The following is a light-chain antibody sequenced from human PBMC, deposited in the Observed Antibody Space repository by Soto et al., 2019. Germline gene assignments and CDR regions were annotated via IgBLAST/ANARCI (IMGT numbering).Light chain of an antibody. Sequence: QSVLTQPASVSGSPGQSITISCSGISPDFGVSWYQHFPGKAPKLLIFEVSNRPSGVSTRFSGSKSGNMAFLTISGLQSEDEGLYHCSSYSSTTTLFGGGTTVTVL. V-gene: IGLV2-14*01. CDR3: SSYSSTTTL. CDR1: SPDFGV. J-gene: IGLJ2*01. CDR2: EVS.